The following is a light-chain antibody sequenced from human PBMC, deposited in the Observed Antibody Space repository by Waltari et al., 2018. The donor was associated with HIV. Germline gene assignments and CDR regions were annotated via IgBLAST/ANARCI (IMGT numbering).Light chain of an antibody. CDR3: LKYDSAPLT. CDR1: QDITYH. V-gene: IGKV1-27*01. J-gene: IGKJ4*01. CDR2: AAS. Sequence: DIKMTQSPSSLSASVRAIVTITCRASQDITYHLAWYQQKPGKSPILLIYAASTLQCGVASRFSGRGSGTDFTLTISSLQPEDFATYYCLKYDSAPLTFGEGTQVEIK.